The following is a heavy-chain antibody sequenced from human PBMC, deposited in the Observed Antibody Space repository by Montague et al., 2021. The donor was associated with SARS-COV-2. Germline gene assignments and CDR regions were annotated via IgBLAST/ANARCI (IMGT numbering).Heavy chain of an antibody. CDR1: GFSLSTSGVG. J-gene: IGHJ3*02. D-gene: IGHD5-18*01. V-gene: IGHV2-5*01. CDR3: ARTTDCGYSYGRCTVACDI. CDR2: IYWNDDK. Sequence: ALAKPTKTLTLTCTFSGFSLSTSGVGVGWIRQPPGKALEWLALIYWNDDKRYSPSLKSRLTITKDTSKNQVVLTMTNMDPVDTATYYCARTTDCGYSYGRCTVACDIWGQGTMVTVSS.